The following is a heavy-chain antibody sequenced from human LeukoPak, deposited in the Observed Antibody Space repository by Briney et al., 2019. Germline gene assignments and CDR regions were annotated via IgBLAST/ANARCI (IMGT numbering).Heavy chain of an antibody. CDR2: IYYSWST. J-gene: IGHJ4*02. CDR3: ARTTAAGTYYFDY. CDR1: GGSVSSYY. D-gene: IGHD6-13*01. Sequence: SETLSLTCTVSGGSVSSYYWSWIRQPPGKGLEWIGYIYYSWSTNYNPSLKGRVTISVDTSKNQFSLKLSSVTAADTAVYYCARTTAAGTYYFDYWGQGTLVTVSS. V-gene: IGHV4-59*02.